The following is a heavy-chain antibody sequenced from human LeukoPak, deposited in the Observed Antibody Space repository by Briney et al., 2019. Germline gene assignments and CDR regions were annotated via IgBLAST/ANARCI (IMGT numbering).Heavy chain of an antibody. J-gene: IGHJ4*02. CDR2: IWYDGSNK. Sequence: GGCLRLSCAASGFTFSSYGMHWVRQAPGKGLEWVAVIWYDGSNKYSADSVKGRFTISRDNSKNTLYLQMNSLRAEDTAVYYCARETYYFDYWGQGTLVTVSS. CDR3: ARETYYFDY. CDR1: GFTFSSYG. V-gene: IGHV3-33*01.